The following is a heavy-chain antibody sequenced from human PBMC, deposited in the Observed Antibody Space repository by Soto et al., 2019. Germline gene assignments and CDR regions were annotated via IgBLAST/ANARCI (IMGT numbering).Heavy chain of an antibody. D-gene: IGHD2-21*01. V-gene: IGHV4-39*01. J-gene: IGHJ5*02. CDR1: GGSISTSRSY. CDR3: ARQPTTGDTDLWFDP. Sequence: SEPLSFTCLVSGGSISTSRSYWAWIRQPPGKGLEWLANIFYSGSTFYNPSLASRVSVSVDTSKNEFSLKLRSVTAADTAVYYCARQPTTGDTDLWFDPWGQGTLVTVSS. CDR2: IFYSGST.